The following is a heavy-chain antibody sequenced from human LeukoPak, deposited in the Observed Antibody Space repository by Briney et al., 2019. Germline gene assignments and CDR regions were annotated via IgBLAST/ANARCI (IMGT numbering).Heavy chain of an antibody. D-gene: IGHD2-2*01. Sequence: ASVKVSCKASGYTFTGYYMHWVRQAPGQGLEWMGWINPNSGGTNYAQKFQGRVTMTRDTSISTAYVELSRLRSDDTAVYYCARDPGLYCSSTSCPYFDYWGQGTLVTVSS. CDR1: GYTFTGYY. V-gene: IGHV1-2*02. CDR2: INPNSGGT. CDR3: ARDPGLYCSSTSCPYFDY. J-gene: IGHJ4*02.